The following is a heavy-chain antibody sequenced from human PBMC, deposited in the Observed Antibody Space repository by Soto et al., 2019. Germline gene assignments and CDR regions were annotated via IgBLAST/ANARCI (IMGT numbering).Heavy chain of an antibody. Sequence: QVQLQESGPGLVKPSQTLSLTCTVSGGSISSGDYYWSWIRQPPGKGLEWIGYINYSGSTYYNPSLKGRVTISVDTSKNPFSLKLSSVTAADTAVYSCARGYSGPSRYFDYWGQGTLVTVSS. CDR1: GGSISSGDYY. V-gene: IGHV4-30-4*01. D-gene: IGHD5-12*01. CDR2: INYSGST. J-gene: IGHJ4*02. CDR3: ARGYSGPSRYFDY.